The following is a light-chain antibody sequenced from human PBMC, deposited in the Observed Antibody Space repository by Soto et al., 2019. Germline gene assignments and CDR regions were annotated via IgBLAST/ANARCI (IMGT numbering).Light chain of an antibody. CDR3: QHRDSSPRT. J-gene: IGKJ2*01. CDR1: QGVTSNH. V-gene: IGKV3-20*01. Sequence: ENVLTQSPGTVSLSPGERATLSCRASQGVTSNHLAWYQQKPGQAPMLLIYGLFNRATGIPDRFSGSGSGTDFTLTITSLEPEDSAVYFCQHRDSSPRTFGQGTKLDIK. CDR2: GLF.